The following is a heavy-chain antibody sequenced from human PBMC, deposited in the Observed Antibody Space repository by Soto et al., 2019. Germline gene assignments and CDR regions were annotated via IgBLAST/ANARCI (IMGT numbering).Heavy chain of an antibody. Sequence: CKGFGYSFASYWIGWVRQMPGKGLEWMGIIYPGDSKTKYSPSFQGQVTISADKSISTAYLQWSSLKASDTAMYYCAREVSYYDIQGYYYYGMDVRGQGTTVTVSS. CDR3: AREVSYYDIQGYYYYGMDV. D-gene: IGHD3-22*01. CDR2: IYPGDSKT. CDR1: GYSFASYW. V-gene: IGHV5-51*01. J-gene: IGHJ6*02.